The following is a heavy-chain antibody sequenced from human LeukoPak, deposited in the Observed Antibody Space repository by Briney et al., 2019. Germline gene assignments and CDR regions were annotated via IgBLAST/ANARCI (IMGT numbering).Heavy chain of an antibody. CDR3: ARLSRPDV. Sequence: SETLSLTCTVSGGSISSSSYYWGWIRQPPGKGLEWIGSIYYSGSTYYNPSLKSRVTISVDTSKNQFSLKLSSVTAADTAVYYCARLSRPDVWGKGTTVTVSS. J-gene: IGHJ6*04. CDR2: IYYSGST. V-gene: IGHV4-39*01. CDR1: GGSISSSSYY.